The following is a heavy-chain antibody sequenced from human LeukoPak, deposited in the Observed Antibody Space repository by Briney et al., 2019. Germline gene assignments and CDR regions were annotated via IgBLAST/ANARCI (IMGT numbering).Heavy chain of an antibody. J-gene: IGHJ6*02. CDR1: GGSISSYY. Sequence: SETLSLTCTVSGGSISSYYWSWIRQPPGKGLEWIGYIYYSGSTNYNPSLESRVTISVDTSKNQFSLKLSSVTAADTAVYYCARQDYYYYGMDVWGQGTTVTVSS. CDR3: ARQDYYYYGMDV. CDR2: IYYSGST. V-gene: IGHV4-59*08.